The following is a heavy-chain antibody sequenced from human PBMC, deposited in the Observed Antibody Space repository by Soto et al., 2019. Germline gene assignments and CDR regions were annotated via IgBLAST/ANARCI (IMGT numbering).Heavy chain of an antibody. Sequence: PYETLSLTCTVAGGSISSSSYYWGWIRQPPGKGLERIGSIYYSGSTYYNPSLRSRVTISVDTSKNQFSMMLSSVTAADMAAYYSARLSVSYGSGYYCGLDDVDPRTTDALSS. V-gene: IGHV4-39*01. J-gene: IGHJ6*02. CDR1: GGSISSSSYY. D-gene: IGHD5-18*01. CDR3: ARLSVSYGSGYYCGLDD. CDR2: IYYSGST.